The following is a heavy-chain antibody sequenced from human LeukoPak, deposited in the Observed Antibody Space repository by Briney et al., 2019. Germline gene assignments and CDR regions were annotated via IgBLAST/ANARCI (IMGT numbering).Heavy chain of an antibody. Sequence: PGGSLRLSCAAFGLTVSSDYMSWVRQAPGKGLEWVSVIYSGGGTYYADSVRGRFTISRDNSKNTLYLQLNSLRAEDTAVYYCARYPYSTSSWSDPWGQGTLVTVSS. D-gene: IGHD6-6*01. CDR3: ARYPYSTSSWSDP. V-gene: IGHV3-66*01. J-gene: IGHJ5*02. CDR2: IYSGGGT. CDR1: GLTVSSDY.